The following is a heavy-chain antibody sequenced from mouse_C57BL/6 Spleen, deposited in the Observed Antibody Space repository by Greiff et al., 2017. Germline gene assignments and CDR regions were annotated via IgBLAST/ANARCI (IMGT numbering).Heavy chain of an antibody. D-gene: IGHD1-1*01. Sequence: QVQLQQPGAELVMPGASVKLSCKASGYTFTSYWMHWVKQRPGQGLEWIGELDPSDSYTNYNQKFKGKSTLTVDKSSSTAYMQLSSLTSEDSAVYYCARGGATVGSMDYWGQGTSVTVSS. CDR1: GYTFTSYW. CDR2: LDPSDSYT. CDR3: ARGGATVGSMDY. J-gene: IGHJ4*01. V-gene: IGHV1-69*01.